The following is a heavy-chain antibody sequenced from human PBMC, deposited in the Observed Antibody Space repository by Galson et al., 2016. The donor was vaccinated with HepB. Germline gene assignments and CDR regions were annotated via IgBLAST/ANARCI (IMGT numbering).Heavy chain of an antibody. CDR1: GFTFSSYW. CDR2: IKSKVDGGAA. J-gene: IGHJ4*02. D-gene: IGHD6-19*01. V-gene: IGHV3-15*07. CDR3: TTVLSTASMSGWYDWGFDS. Sequence: SLRLSCAASGFTFSSYWMHWVRQAPGKGLEWVGRIKSKVDGGAADYAAPVKGRFTISGDDSENTLYLQMTGLKTEDTAVYYCTTVLSTASMSGWYDWGFDSWGQGTLVTVSS.